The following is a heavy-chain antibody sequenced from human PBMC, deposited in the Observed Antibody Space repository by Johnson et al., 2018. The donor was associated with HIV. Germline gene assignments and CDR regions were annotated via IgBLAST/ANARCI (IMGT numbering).Heavy chain of an antibody. CDR2: IRQDGSEK. J-gene: IGHJ3*02. D-gene: IGHD6-13*01. CDR3: ASHRSIAADDAFDI. V-gene: IGHV3-7*03. CDR1: GFTLSAYW. Sequence: MQLVESGGGLVQPGGSLKLSCAASGFTLSAYWMNWVRQAPGKGLEWVANIRQDGSEKYYVDSVRGRFTISRDNAKNSLYLQMKSLRAEDTALYYCASHRSIAADDAFDIWGQGTMVTVSS.